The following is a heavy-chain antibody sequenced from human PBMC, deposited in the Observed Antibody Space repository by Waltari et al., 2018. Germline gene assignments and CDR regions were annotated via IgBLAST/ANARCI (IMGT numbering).Heavy chain of an antibody. CDR3: AKTRPCGDGDIYYFDY. Sequence: QVQLVQSGGGVVQPGGSLRLTCVVSGFDFSNFGLHWVRQARGKGLVWVAFIRYDGSDNYFAGSVKGRFTISRDDLKNTLYLQLNSLRAEDTAFYYCAKTRPCGDGDIYYFDYWGQGTLVTVSS. CDR2: IRYDGSDN. CDR1: GFDFSNFG. V-gene: IGHV3-30*02. D-gene: IGHD2-21*01. J-gene: IGHJ4*02.